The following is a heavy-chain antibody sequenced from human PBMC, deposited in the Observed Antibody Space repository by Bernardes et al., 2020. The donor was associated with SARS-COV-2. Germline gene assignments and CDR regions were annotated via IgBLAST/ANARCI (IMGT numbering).Heavy chain of an antibody. J-gene: IGHJ6*02. CDR2: ISSSSSNI. V-gene: IGHV3-21*01. CDR1: GFTFRSYT. Sequence: GGSLRLSCAASGFTFRSYTMNWVRQAPGQGLEWVSSISSSSSNIYYADSVKGRFTISRDNAKNSLYLQMNSLRGEDTAVYYCAKDRSPTRHVGSLWSEYESPKYYCAMDVWGQGATVTGSS. D-gene: IGHD3-3*01. CDR3: AKDRSPTRHVGSLWSEYESPKYYCAMDV.